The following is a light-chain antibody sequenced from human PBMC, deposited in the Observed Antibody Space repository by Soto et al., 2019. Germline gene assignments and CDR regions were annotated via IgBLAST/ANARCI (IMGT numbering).Light chain of an antibody. CDR3: QSLGTGIQV. CDR2: INYDGTH. V-gene: IGLV4-69*01. J-gene: IGLJ3*02. CDR1: SGYSTYA. Sequence: QLVLTQSPSASASLGASVKLTCTLSSGYSTYAIPWHQQQSEKGPRFLMKINYDGTHSKGDGFFDRFSGSSSGAERHLTISSLQSEDEADYYCQSLGTGIQVFGGGTKLTVL.